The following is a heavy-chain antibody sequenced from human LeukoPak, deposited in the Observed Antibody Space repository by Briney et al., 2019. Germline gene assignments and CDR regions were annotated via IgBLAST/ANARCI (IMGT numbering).Heavy chain of an antibody. V-gene: IGHV3-23*01. J-gene: IGHJ3*02. Sequence: GGSLRLSCTASGFPFSDYAISWVRQAPGKGLEWVSVTTGSGITTYYADSVKGRFTISRDNSKNTLSLQMDSLRGEDTGVYYCAKHSVGATVGWDAFDIWGQGTLVTVSS. D-gene: IGHD1-26*01. CDR3: AKHSVGATVGWDAFDI. CDR2: TTGSGITT. CDR1: GFPFSDYA.